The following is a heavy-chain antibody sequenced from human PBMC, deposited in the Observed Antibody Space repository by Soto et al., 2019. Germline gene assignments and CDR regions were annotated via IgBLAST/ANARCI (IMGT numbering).Heavy chain of an antibody. J-gene: IGHJ6*02. CDR2: IYPDESDT. Sequence: PGGSLKISCNGSGYSFTKYWIGLVRHIPGKGLEWMAIIYPDESDTRYSPSFQGQVTISADKSISTAYLQWSSLKASDTAMYYCVRMGFSGGGYLSYYYYGMDIWGQGTTVTVSS. D-gene: IGHD5-12*01. V-gene: IGHV5-51*01. CDR3: VRMGFSGGGYLSYYYYGMDI. CDR1: GYSFTKYW.